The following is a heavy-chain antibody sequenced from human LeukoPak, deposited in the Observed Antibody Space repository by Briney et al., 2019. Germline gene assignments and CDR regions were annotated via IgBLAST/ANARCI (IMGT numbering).Heavy chain of an antibody. CDR2: ISSGGSST. Sequence: GGSLTLSCAASGFTFRSYWMHWVRQAPGKGLVWVSRISSGGSSTIYAASVKGRFTMVRENAYKTLYLQMNSLTGEDTAGYDCARQRELPGAYYMEVWGKGTTGTVSS. V-gene: IGHV3-74*01. CDR1: GFTFRSYW. CDR3: ARQRELPGAYYMEV. J-gene: IGHJ6*03. D-gene: IGHD1-26*01.